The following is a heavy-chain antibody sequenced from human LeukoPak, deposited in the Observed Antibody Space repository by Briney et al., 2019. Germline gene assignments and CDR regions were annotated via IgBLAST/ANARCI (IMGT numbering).Heavy chain of an antibody. V-gene: IGHV3-7*01. Sequence: SGASLRLSCATSGFTFSKYWMNWVRQGPGKGLEWVATIKQDGSEKYYVDSVKGRFTISRDNAKNSLFLHLNSLRAEDTALYYCVREGDDFWSGATLFDYWGQGALVTVSS. CDR2: IKQDGSEK. J-gene: IGHJ4*02. D-gene: IGHD3-3*01. CDR1: GFTFSKYW. CDR3: VREGDDFWSGATLFDY.